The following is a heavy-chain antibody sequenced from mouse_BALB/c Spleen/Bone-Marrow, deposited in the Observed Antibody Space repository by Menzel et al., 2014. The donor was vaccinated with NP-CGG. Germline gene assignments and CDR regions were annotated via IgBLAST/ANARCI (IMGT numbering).Heavy chain of an antibody. Sequence: VQLQQPGAELVKPGDSVKLSCTASGFNIKDTYMYWVKQRPEQGLEWIGKIDPANGNTKYDSKFQDKATITADASSNTAYLQLSSLTSEDTAVYYCARYYYGSILFAYWGQGTLATVSA. D-gene: IGHD1-1*01. CDR1: GFNIKDTY. CDR2: IDPANGNT. J-gene: IGHJ3*01. V-gene: IGHV14-3*02. CDR3: ARYYYGSILFAY.